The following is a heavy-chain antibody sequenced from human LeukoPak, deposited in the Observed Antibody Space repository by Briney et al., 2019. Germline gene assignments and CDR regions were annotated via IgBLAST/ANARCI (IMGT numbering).Heavy chain of an antibody. J-gene: IGHJ4*02. D-gene: IGHD3-16*01. CDR3: ARDSDVPFDY. CDR2: INQDGSEK. Sequence: GGSLRLSCAGFGFTFSNYWMSWVRQAPGKGLEWVANINQDGSEKYYVDSVKGRFTISRDNAKNSLYLQMNSLRAEDTAVYYCARDSDVPFDYWGQGTLVTVSS. V-gene: IGHV3-7*01. CDR1: GFTFSNYW.